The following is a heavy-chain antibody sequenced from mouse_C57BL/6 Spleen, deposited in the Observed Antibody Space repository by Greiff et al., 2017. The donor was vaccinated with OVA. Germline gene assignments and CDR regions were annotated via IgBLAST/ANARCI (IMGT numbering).Heavy chain of an antibody. CDR2: IYPRSGNT. D-gene: IGHD2-4*01. Sequence: QVQLKQSGAELARPGASVKLSCKASGYTFTSYGISWVKQRTGQGLEWIGEIYPRSGNTYYTEKFNGKATLTEDKYSSTAYMELRSLTSEDSADYFVARWDDYDPFAYWGQGTLVTVSA. CDR1: GYTFTSYG. V-gene: IGHV1-81*01. J-gene: IGHJ3*01. CDR3: ARWDDYDPFAY.